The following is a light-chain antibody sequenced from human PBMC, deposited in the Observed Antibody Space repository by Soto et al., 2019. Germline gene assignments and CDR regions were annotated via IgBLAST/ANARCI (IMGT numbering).Light chain of an antibody. V-gene: IGKV1-5*03. Sequence: DIQMTQSPTTLSASVGDRVTITCRASQSIGSWLAWYQQKPGKAPKLLIYKASTLESGVPSRFSGSGSGTEFILTISSLQPDDFASYHCQQYGSYSPWTFGQGTKVEIK. CDR1: QSIGSW. J-gene: IGKJ1*01. CDR3: QQYGSYSPWT. CDR2: KAS.